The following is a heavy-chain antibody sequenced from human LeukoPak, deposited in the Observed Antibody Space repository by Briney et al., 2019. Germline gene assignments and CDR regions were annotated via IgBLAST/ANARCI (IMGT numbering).Heavy chain of an antibody. V-gene: IGHV3-20*04. CDR3: ARAVGASEGVDN. J-gene: IGHJ4*02. CDR2: INWNGGST. CDR1: GFTFDDYG. Sequence: GGSLRLSCTASGFTFDDYGMSWVRQAPGKGLEWVSGINWNGGSTGYADSVKGRFTISRDNAKSSLYLQMNSLRAEDTAVYYCARAVGASEGVDNWGQGTLVTVSS. D-gene: IGHD1-26*01.